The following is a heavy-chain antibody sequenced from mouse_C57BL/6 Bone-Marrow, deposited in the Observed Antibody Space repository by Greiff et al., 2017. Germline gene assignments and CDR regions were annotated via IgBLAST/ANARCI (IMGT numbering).Heavy chain of an antibody. V-gene: IGHV14-4*01. J-gene: IGHJ2*01. Sequence: VQLKQSGAELVRPGASVKLSCTASGFNIKDACMHWVKQRPEQGLEWIGWIYPENGDTEYASKFQGKATITADTSSNTAYLQLSSLTSEDTAVYYCTLGNFDYWGQGTTLTVSS. CDR1: GFNIKDAC. CDR2: IYPENGDT. CDR3: TLGNFDY.